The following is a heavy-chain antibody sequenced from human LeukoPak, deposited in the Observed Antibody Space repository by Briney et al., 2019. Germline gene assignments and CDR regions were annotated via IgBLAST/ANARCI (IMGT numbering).Heavy chain of an antibody. V-gene: IGHV1-69*05. CDR1: GGTFSSYA. J-gene: IGHJ4*02. Sequence: GASVKVSCKASGGTFSSYAISWVRQAPGQGLEGMGRIIPIFGTANYAQKFQGRVTITTDESTSTAYMELSSLRSEDTAVYYCARDWSSGWYRYWGQGTLVTVSS. D-gene: IGHD6-19*01. CDR3: ARDWSSGWYRY. CDR2: IIPIFGTA.